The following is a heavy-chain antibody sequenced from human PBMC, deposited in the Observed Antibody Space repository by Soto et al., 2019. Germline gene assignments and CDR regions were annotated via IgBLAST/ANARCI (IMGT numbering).Heavy chain of an antibody. J-gene: IGHJ4*02. CDR3: ARTVGAAYYFGF. CDR2: IYTSGST. V-gene: IGHV4-4*07. D-gene: IGHD1-26*01. Sequence: QVQLQESGPGLVKPSETLSLTCTVSGDSMTKYYWSWIRQPAGKGLEWIGRIYTSGSTNYNPSLKSRVTMSIDTSNYPFSLKLESVTAAGTAVYFCARTVGAAYYFGFWGQGALVTVSS. CDR1: GDSMTKYY.